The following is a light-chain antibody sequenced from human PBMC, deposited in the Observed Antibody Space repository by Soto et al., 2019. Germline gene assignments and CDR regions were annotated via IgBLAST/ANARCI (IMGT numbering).Light chain of an antibody. J-gene: IGKJ5*01. Sequence: EIVLTQSPATLSLSPGERATLSCRASQSVSSYLAWYQQKPGQAPRLLIYDASNRATGIPARFSGSGSGTDFTLTTSSLEPEYFAVYYCQQRSNWPPITFGQGTRLEIK. CDR3: QQRSNWPPIT. V-gene: IGKV3-11*01. CDR2: DAS. CDR1: QSVSSY.